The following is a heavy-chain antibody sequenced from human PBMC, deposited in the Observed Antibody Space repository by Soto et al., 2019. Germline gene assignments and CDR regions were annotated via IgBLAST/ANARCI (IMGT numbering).Heavy chain of an antibody. J-gene: IGHJ4*02. CDR3: ARDPGTYYDFWSGSDY. V-gene: IGHV3-48*04. Sequence: GGSLRLSCAASGFTFSSYSMNWVRQAPGKGLEWVSYYVDSVKGRFTISRDNAKNSLYLQMNSLRAEDTAVYYCARDPGTYYDFWSGSDYWGQGTLVTVSS. CDR1: GFTFSSYS. D-gene: IGHD3-3*01.